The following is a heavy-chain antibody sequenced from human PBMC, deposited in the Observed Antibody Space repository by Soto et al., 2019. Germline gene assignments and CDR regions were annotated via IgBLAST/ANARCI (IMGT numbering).Heavy chain of an antibody. CDR1: GFSFSTYG. CDR2: ISASGGST. D-gene: IGHD6-6*01. CDR3: AKDRSESSS. V-gene: IGHV3-23*01. J-gene: IGHJ4*02. Sequence: GGSLRLSCAASGFSFSTYGISWVRQAPGKGLEWVSTISASGGSTYYADSVKGRFTISRDISQNTLYLQMNSLRAEDTALYYCAKDRSESSSWGQGTLVTVSS.